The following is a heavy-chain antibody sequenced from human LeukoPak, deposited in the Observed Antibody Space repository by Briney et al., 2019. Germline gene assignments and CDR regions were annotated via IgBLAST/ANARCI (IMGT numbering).Heavy chain of an antibody. Sequence: PGGSLRLSCAASGFTFINYAMSWVRQAPGKVLEWVSGISGRGGSTYYADSVKGRFTISRDNSKNTLYLQMNSLRAEDTAVYYCAKDGGQWPYNWFDPWGQGTLVTVSS. V-gene: IGHV3-23*01. D-gene: IGHD6-19*01. CDR2: ISGRGGST. CDR3: AKDGGQWPYNWFDP. CDR1: GFTFINYA. J-gene: IGHJ5*02.